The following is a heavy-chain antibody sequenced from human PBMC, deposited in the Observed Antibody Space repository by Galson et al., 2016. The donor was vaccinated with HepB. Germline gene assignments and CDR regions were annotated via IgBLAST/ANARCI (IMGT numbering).Heavy chain of an antibody. CDR1: GDSVSGNTAT. CDR3: ARASSGSDY. J-gene: IGHJ4*02. D-gene: IGHD5-12*01. CDR2: TYYRSKWYN. V-gene: IGHV6-1*01. Sequence: CAISGDSVSGNTATWNWIRQSPSRGLEWLGRTYYRSKWYNDYAVSVKSRITINPDTSKNQFSLKLSSVTAADTAVYYCARASSGSDYWGQGTLVTVSS.